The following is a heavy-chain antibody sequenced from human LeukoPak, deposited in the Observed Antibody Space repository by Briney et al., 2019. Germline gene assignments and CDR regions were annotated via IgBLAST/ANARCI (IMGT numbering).Heavy chain of an antibody. CDR1: GFTFSSYW. Sequence: PGGSLRLSCAASGFTFSSYWMHWVRQAPGKGLVWVSRINRDGSSTSYADSVKGRFTISRDNAKNTLYLQMNSLRAEDTAVYYCARGYYSSSWYSGWFDPWGQGTLVTVSS. D-gene: IGHD6-13*01. CDR3: ARGYYSSSWYSGWFDP. V-gene: IGHV3-74*01. CDR2: INRDGSST. J-gene: IGHJ5*02.